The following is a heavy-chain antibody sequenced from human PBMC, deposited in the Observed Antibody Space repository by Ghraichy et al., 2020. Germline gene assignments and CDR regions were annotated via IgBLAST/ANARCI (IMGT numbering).Heavy chain of an antibody. CDR1: GLTFSSYW. CDR2: IKTDGSTT. V-gene: IGHV3-74*01. CDR3: STSPRADRGNY. J-gene: IGHJ4*02. D-gene: IGHD3-10*01. Sequence: GESLNISCAASGLTFSSYWMHWVRQAPGKGLEWVSHIKTDGSTTNYADSVRGRFTISRDNAKNTLYLQMKSLRADDTAVYYCSTSPRADRGNYWGQGTLVTVSS.